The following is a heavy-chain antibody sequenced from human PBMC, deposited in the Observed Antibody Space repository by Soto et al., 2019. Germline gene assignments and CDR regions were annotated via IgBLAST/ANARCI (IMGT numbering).Heavy chain of an antibody. CDR2: ISSSSSYI. Sequence: GGSLRLSCSVSGFTFSSYSMNWVRQAPGKGLEWVSSISSSSSYIYYADSVKGRFTISRDNAKNSLYLQMNSLRAEDTAVYYCARDKMVRGVKPYYYYGMDVWGQGTTVTVSS. V-gene: IGHV3-21*01. D-gene: IGHD3-10*01. CDR1: GFTFSSYS. CDR3: ARDKMVRGVKPYYYYGMDV. J-gene: IGHJ6*02.